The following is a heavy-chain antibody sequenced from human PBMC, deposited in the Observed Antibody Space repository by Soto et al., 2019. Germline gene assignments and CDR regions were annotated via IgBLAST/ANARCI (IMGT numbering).Heavy chain of an antibody. D-gene: IGHD2-21*02. Sequence: ASVKVSCKASGYTFTSYAMHWVRQAPGQRLEWMGWINAGNGNTKYSQKFQGRVTITRDTSASTAYMELSSLRSEDTAVYYCAIWGAYCGGDRYSALRYWGQGTLVTVSS. V-gene: IGHV1-3*01. CDR1: GYTFTSYA. CDR3: AIWGAYCGGDRYSALRY. J-gene: IGHJ4*02. CDR2: INAGNGNT.